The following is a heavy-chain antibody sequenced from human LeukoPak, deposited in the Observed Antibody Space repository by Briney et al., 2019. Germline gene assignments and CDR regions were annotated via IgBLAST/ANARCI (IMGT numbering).Heavy chain of an antibody. D-gene: IGHD6-19*01. Sequence: GGSLRLSCAASGFIFSNYGIHWVRQAPGKGLEWVAVISYDGSNKYADSVTGRFTISRDNSKNTLFLQMNSLRPDDTAVYYCATTLGSGWKFDYWGQGTLVTVSS. CDR3: ATTLGSGWKFDY. CDR1: GFIFSNYG. J-gene: IGHJ4*02. V-gene: IGHV3-30*03. CDR2: ISYDGSNK.